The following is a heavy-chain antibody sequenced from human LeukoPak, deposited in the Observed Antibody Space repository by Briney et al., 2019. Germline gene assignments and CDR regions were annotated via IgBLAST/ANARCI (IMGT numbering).Heavy chain of an antibody. CDR2: TYYRSKWFY. CDR3: ARDPSYDQGLDY. CDR1: GDTVSSNTAA. J-gene: IGHJ4*02. Sequence: SQTLSLTCAISGDTVSSNTAAWYWIRQSPSRGLERLGRTYYRSKWFYEYAVSVRTRITSNVDTSKDQFSLQLSSVPPEDTAVYYCARDPSYDQGLDYWGQGTLVTVSS. D-gene: IGHD3-3*01. V-gene: IGHV6-1*01.